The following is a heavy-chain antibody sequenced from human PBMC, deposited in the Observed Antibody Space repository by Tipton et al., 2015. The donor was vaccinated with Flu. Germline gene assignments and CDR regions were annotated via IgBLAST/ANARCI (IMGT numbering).Heavy chain of an antibody. D-gene: IGHD3-22*01. Sequence: TLSLTCAVSGFSINSGYYWDWIRQPPGKGLEWIGSIYHSGNTLSHPSLRSRVTMFVDTSKNQFSLKLTSVTAADTAVYYCARDLKWSSAYYNPFGYWGQGTLVTVSS. CDR2: IYHSGNT. V-gene: IGHV4-38-2*02. CDR3: ARDLKWSSAYYNPFGY. CDR1: GFSINSGYY. J-gene: IGHJ4*02.